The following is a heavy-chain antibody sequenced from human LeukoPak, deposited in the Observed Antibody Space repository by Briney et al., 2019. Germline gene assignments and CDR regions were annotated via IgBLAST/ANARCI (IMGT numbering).Heavy chain of an antibody. CDR1: GFTFSSYS. J-gene: IGHJ3*02. V-gene: IGHV3-48*04. CDR2: ISSSSSTI. Sequence: GGSLRLSCAASGFTFSSYSMNWVRQAPGKGLEWVSYISSSSSTIYYADSVKGRFTISRDNAKNSLYLQMNSLRAEDTAVYYCARDRLSGRGYSPDAFDIWGQGTMVTVSS. D-gene: IGHD2-15*01. CDR3: ARDRLSGRGYSPDAFDI.